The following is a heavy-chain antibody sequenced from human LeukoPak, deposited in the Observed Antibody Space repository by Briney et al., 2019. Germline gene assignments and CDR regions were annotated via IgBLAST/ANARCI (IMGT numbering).Heavy chain of an antibody. V-gene: IGHV1-2*02. CDR1: GYTFTGYF. CDR2: INPNSGGT. Sequence: ASVKVSCKASGYTFTGYFMHWVRQAPGQGLEWMGWINPNSGGTNYAQKFQGRVTMSRDTSISTAYMELSRLRSDDTAVYYCARRLYYCDSSGTTAIDYWGQGTLVTVSS. CDR3: ARRLYYCDSSGTTAIDY. J-gene: IGHJ4*02. D-gene: IGHD3-22*01.